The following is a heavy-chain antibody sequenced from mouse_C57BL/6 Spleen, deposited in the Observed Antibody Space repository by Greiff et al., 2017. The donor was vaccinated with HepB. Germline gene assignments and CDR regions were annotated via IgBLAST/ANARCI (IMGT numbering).Heavy chain of an antibody. Sequence: VHLVESGAELVRPGASVTLSCKASGYTFTDYEMHWVKQTPVHGLEWIGAIDPETGGTAYNQKFKGKAILTADKSSSTAYMELRSLTSEDSAVYYCTRSGYRDYAMDYWGQGTSVTVSS. CDR2: IDPETGGT. CDR3: TRSGYRDYAMDY. V-gene: IGHV1-15*01. CDR1: GYTFTDYE. D-gene: IGHD2-14*01. J-gene: IGHJ4*01.